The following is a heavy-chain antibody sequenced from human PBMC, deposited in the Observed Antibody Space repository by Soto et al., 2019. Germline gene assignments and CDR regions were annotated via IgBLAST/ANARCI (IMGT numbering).Heavy chain of an antibody. D-gene: IGHD3-9*01. Sequence: AASVKVSCKASGYTFTSYGISWVRQAPGQGLEWMGWISAYNGNTDYAQKLQGRVTMTTDTSTSTAYMELRSLRSDDTAVYYCARDMGPYYDILTGYYKAPFDYWGQGTLVTVSS. CDR2: ISAYNGNT. J-gene: IGHJ4*02. V-gene: IGHV1-18*04. CDR1: GYTFTSYG. CDR3: ARDMGPYYDILTGYYKAPFDY.